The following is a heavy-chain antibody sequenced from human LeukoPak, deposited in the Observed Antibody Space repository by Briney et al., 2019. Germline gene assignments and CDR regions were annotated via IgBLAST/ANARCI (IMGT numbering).Heavy chain of an antibody. Sequence: PGGSLRLSCAASGFTFSSYWMHWVRQAPGKGLVWVSRINSDGSSTGYADSVKGRFTISRDNAKNTLYLQMNSLRAEDTAVYYCASLYGLGLYYFDYWGQGTLVTVSS. D-gene: IGHD3-10*01. V-gene: IGHV3-74*01. CDR3: ASLYGLGLYYFDY. J-gene: IGHJ4*02. CDR2: INSDGSST. CDR1: GFTFSSYW.